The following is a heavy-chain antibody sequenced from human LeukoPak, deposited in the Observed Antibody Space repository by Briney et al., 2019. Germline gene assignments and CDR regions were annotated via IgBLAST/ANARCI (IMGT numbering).Heavy chain of an antibody. V-gene: IGHV4-59*01. Sequence: SETLSLTCTVSGGSISSYYWSWIRQPPGKGLEWIGYVYYGESTTYHPSLKSRVTMSVVTPKNQLSLNLRSLTAADTAVYYCARSLLHCGGDCYSFDYWGQGTLVTVSS. D-gene: IGHD2-21*02. CDR3: ARSLLHCGGDCYSFDY. CDR1: GGSISSYY. J-gene: IGHJ4*02. CDR2: VYYGEST.